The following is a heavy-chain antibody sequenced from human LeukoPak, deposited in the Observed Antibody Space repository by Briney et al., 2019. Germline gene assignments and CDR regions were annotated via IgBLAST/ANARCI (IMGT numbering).Heavy chain of an antibody. D-gene: IGHD1-14*01. CDR2: IYYSGST. V-gene: IGHV4-59*01. CDR3: ARVNQDAFDI. CDR1: GGFINSYY. Sequence: SETLSLTCTVSGGFINSYYWSWLRQPPGKGLEWIGYIYYSGSTNYNPSLKSRVTISVDTSKNQFSLKLSSVTAADTAVYYCARVNQDAFDIWGQGTMVTVSS. J-gene: IGHJ3*02.